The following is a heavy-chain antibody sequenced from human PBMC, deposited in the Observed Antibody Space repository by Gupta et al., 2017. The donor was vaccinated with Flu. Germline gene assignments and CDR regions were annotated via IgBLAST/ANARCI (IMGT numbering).Heavy chain of an antibody. CDR3: ARGPNYCYSSEFDY. CDR2: IYYTGIT. D-gene: IGHD3-22*01. Sequence: QVHLQESGRGLVKPSWTLSSTCVVSGSAVSSINRRSWVRQPPGKPLEWIGEIYYTGITQYNPSLTGRVTMSLDKSKNHFSLNLGSVTAADTAKYYCARGPNYCYSSEFDYWGQGILVTVSS. V-gene: IGHV4-4*02. J-gene: IGHJ4*02. CDR1: GSAVSSINR.